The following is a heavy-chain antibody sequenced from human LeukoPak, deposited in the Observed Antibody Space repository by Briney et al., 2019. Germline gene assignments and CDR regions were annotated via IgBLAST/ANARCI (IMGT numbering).Heavy chain of an antibody. D-gene: IGHD3-10*01. CDR3: ARDSSRLTMVRGGIIAPGKYMDV. V-gene: IGHV1-8*03. J-gene: IGHJ6*03. CDR1: GYTFTGYY. Sequence: ASVKVSCKASGYTFTGYYMHWVRQAPGQGLEWMGWMNPNSGNTGYAQKFQGRVTITRNTSISTAYMELSSLRAEDTAVYYCARDSSRLTMVRGGIIAPGKYMDVWGKGTTVTVSS. CDR2: MNPNSGNT.